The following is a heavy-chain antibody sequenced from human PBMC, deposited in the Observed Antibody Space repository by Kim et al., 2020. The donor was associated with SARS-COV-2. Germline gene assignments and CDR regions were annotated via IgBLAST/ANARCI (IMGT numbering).Heavy chain of an antibody. J-gene: IGHJ5*02. CDR2: IYYSGRT. D-gene: IGHD2-2*01. Sequence: SETLSLTCTVSGGSISGYYWSWIRQPPGKGLEWIGYIYYSGRTDYNPSLKSRVTISVDTSKNQFSLKLSSVTAADTAVYYCARDLCGPNCRSTSCYGGLDPWGHGNLGTASS. CDR1: GGSISGYY. CDR3: ARDLCGPNCRSTSCYGGLDP. V-gene: IGHV4-59*13.